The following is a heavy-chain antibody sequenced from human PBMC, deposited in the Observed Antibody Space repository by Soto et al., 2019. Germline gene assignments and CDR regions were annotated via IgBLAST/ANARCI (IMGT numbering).Heavy chain of an antibody. D-gene: IGHD6-6*01. CDR1: GVPFTGCY. CDR3: ARLLREVYSSSSGKPDYYDGMDV. V-gene: IGHV4-34*01. Sequence: PPANLSLTCAVYGVPFTGCYWSWIRQSPGKGLEWIGEINHSGNTNYNPSLKSRVTMLVDTSKNQFSLSLSSVTAADTAVYYCARLLREVYSSSSGKPDYYDGMDVRGQGTIVT. J-gene: IGHJ6*02. CDR2: INHSGNT.